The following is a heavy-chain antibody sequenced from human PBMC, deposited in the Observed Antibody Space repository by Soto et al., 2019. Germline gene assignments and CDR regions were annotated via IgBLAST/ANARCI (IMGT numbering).Heavy chain of an antibody. Sequence: VASVKVSCKASGYTFTGYYMHWVRQAPEQGLEWMGWINPNSGGTNYAQKFQGWVTMTRDTSISTAYMELSRLRSDDTAVYYCARDVAMVPYYYYGMDVWGQGTTVTVSS. J-gene: IGHJ6*02. D-gene: IGHD5-18*01. CDR2: INPNSGGT. CDR1: GYTFTGYY. V-gene: IGHV1-2*04. CDR3: ARDVAMVPYYYYGMDV.